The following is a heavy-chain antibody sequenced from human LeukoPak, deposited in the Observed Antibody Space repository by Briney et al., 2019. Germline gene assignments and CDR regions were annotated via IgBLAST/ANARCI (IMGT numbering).Heavy chain of an antibody. CDR3: ARVSVVPAAIAGGYYYYMDV. Sequence: GGSLRLSCAASGFTFSSYNMNWVRQAPGKGLEWVSSITSSSNYIYYADSVKGRFTISRDNAKNSLYLQMNSLRAEDTAVYYCARVSVVPAAIAGGYYYYMDVWGKGTTVTVSS. V-gene: IGHV3-21*01. D-gene: IGHD2-2*01. J-gene: IGHJ6*03. CDR2: ITSSSNYI. CDR1: GFTFSSYN.